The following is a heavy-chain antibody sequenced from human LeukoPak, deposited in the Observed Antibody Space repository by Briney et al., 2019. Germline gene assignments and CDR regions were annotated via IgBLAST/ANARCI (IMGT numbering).Heavy chain of an antibody. J-gene: IGHJ4*02. CDR2: FHGGLI. Sequence: SETLSLTCTVSGGSISSDSYYYPWIRQPPGEGLEEIGSFHGGLIFYKSSLTSRVTISVDTSKSQFSLKLSSMTAADTAVYYCARGRRGYGYVDYWGQGTLVTVSS. CDR3: ARGRRGYGYVDY. V-gene: IGHV4-39*07. CDR1: GGSISSDSYY. D-gene: IGHD2-2*03.